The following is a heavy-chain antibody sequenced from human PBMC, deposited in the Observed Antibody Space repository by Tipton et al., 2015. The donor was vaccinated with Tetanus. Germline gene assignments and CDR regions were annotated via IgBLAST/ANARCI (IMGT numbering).Heavy chain of an antibody. CDR1: GFTFSTNA. CDR3: ARVGISQNAYSYVYHGLDV. J-gene: IGHJ6*02. Sequence: SLRLSCAASGFTFSTNAMHWVRQAPGKGLEWVAAIWNDGSYKYYADSVKGRFTVSRGNSKNTLYLEMNSLRAEDTAVYYCARVGISQNAYSYVYHGLDVWGQGTTVTVSS. V-gene: IGHV3-33*01. CDR2: IWNDGSYK. D-gene: IGHD5-18*01.